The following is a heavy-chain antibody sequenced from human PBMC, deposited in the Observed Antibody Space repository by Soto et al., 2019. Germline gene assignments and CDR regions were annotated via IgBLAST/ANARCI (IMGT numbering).Heavy chain of an antibody. CDR2: INHSGST. V-gene: IGHV4-34*01. Sequence: QVQLQQWGAGLLKPSETLSLTCAVYGGSFSGYYWTWLRQPPGTGLEWSGEINHSGSTNYNPSLKRRVTMSVDTPKTQFSLQLTSVTAADTAVYYCARDKIAGLFDYWGQGTLVTVSS. CDR1: GGSFSGYY. J-gene: IGHJ4*02. D-gene: IGHD2-21*01. CDR3: ARDKIAGLFDY.